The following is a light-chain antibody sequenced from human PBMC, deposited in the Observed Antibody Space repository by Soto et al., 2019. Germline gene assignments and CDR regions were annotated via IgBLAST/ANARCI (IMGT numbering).Light chain of an antibody. Sequence: QSVLTQPPSASGTPGQRVTISCSGSSSNIGSNYVYWYHQLPGTAPKLVIYRNNQRPSGVPDRISGSKSGTSASLAISGRRSEDEADYYCAAWDDRLSGLVFGRGTKLTV. J-gene: IGLJ2*01. CDR2: RNN. CDR1: SSNIGSNY. V-gene: IGLV1-47*01. CDR3: AAWDDRLSGLV.